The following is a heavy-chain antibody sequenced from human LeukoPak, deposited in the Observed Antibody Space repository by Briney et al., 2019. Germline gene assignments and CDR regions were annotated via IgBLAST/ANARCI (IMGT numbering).Heavy chain of an antibody. J-gene: IGHJ4*02. V-gene: IGHV1-2*02. CDR2: VNPDSGGT. CDR3: ARENWYSDY. D-gene: IGHD1-1*01. CDR1: GYTFTHYR. Sequence: ASVNVSCKASGYTFTHYRLHWVRQAHGQGLEWMGWVNPDSGGTNYQQNFQGRVTMTRDTSISTVYMELSRLRSDDTAVYYCARENWYSDYWGQGTLVTVS.